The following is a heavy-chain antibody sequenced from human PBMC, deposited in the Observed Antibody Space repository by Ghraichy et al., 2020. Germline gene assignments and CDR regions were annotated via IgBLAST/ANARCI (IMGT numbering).Heavy chain of an antibody. Sequence: GASLRLSCAASEFTFSSYWMSWVRQAPGKGLEWVANIKQDGSEKYYVDSVKGRFTISRDNAKNSLYLQMNSLRAEDTAVYYCARVWDYYYGMDVWGQGTTVTVSS. V-gene: IGHV3-7*05. J-gene: IGHJ6*02. CDR2: IKQDGSEK. D-gene: IGHD7-27*01. CDR3: ARVWDYYYGMDV. CDR1: EFTFSSYW.